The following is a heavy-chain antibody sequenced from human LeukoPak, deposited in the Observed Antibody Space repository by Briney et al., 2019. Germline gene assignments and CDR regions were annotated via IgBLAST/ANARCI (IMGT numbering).Heavy chain of an antibody. CDR3: ARTYSSGWYTDY. Sequence: SGPTLVKPTQTLTLTCTFSGFSLSTTNMCVSWIRQPPGKALEGLARIDWHDDKYYSTSLKTRLTISKDTSKNQVVLTMTNMDPVDTATYYCARTYSSGWYTDYWGQGTLVTVSS. D-gene: IGHD6-19*01. V-gene: IGHV2-70*11. CDR1: GFSLSTTNMC. CDR2: IDWHDDK. J-gene: IGHJ4*02.